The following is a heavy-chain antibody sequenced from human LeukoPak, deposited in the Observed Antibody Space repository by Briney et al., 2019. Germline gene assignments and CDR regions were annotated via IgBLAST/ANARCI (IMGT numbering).Heavy chain of an antibody. J-gene: IGHJ3*02. CDR1: GGSISSYY. CDR2: IYYSGST. V-gene: IGHV4-59*01. CDR3: ASSSGWYQAFDI. D-gene: IGHD6-19*01. Sequence: PSETLSLTCTVSGGSISSYYWSWIRQPPGKGLEWIGYIYYSGSTNYNPSLKSRVTISVDTSKNQFSLKLSSVTAAGTAVYYCASSSGWYQAFDIWGQGTMVTVSS.